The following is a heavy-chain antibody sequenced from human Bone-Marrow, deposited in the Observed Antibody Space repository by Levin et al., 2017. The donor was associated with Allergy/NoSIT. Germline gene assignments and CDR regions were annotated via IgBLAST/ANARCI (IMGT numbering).Heavy chain of an antibody. Sequence: SETLSLTCAVYGASFGGYYWSWIRQPPGKGLEWIGEINYNGITNYNASLASRIVMSVDVSKSQFSLKLSSVTASDTAIYYCARRFSLLDFWGQGALVTVSS. CDR2: INYNGIT. CDR1: GASFGGYY. V-gene: IGHV4-34*01. CDR3: ARRFSLLDF. J-gene: IGHJ4*02.